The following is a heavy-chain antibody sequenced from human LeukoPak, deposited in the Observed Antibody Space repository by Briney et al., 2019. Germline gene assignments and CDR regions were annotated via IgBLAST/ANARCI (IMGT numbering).Heavy chain of an antibody. CDR2: INHSGST. CDR1: GGSFSGYY. D-gene: IGHD3-22*01. J-gene: IGHJ4*02. Sequence: PSETLSLTCAVYGGSFSGYYWSWIRQPPGKGLEWIGEINHSGSTNYNPSLKSRVTISVDTSKNQFSLKLSSVTAADTAVYYCARSVVVITGVDYWGQGTLVTVSS. V-gene: IGHV4-34*01. CDR3: ARSVVVITGVDY.